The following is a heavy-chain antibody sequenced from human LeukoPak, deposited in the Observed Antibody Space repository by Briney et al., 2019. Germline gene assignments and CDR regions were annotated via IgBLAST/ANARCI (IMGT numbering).Heavy chain of an antibody. J-gene: IGHJ6*02. CDR3: ARSSGSGTGYSLSRYYYGMDV. D-gene: IGHD3/OR15-3a*01. V-gene: IGHV4-39*07. Sequence: PSETLSLTCTVSGGSISSSSYYWGWIRQPPGKGLEWIGSIYYSGSTYYNPSLKSRVTISVDTSKNQFSLKLSSVTAADTAVYYCARSSGSGTGYSLSRYYYGMDVWGQGTTVTVSS. CDR2: IYYSGST. CDR1: GGSISSSSYY.